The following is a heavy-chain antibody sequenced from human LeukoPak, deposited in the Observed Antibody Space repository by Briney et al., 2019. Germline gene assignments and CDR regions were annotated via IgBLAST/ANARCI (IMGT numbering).Heavy chain of an antibody. CDR2: IYYTGST. CDR1: GGSLSSYY. D-gene: IGHD3-16*01. CDR3: ASGGWSYFDY. V-gene: IGHV4-59*01. J-gene: IGHJ4*02. Sequence: PSETLSLTCTVSGGSLSSYYWSWLRQPPGKGLEWIGDIYYTGSTNYNPSLKSRVTISVDTSKNQFSLKLSSVTAADTAVYYCASGGWSYFDYGGQGTLVTVS.